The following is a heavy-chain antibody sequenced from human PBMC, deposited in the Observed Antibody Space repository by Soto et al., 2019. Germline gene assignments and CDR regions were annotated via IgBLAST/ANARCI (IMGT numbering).Heavy chain of an antibody. D-gene: IGHD2-15*01. CDR2: IRSKANSYAT. J-gene: IGHJ4*02. V-gene: IGHV3-73*01. CDR1: GFTFSGSA. Sequence: LSLSYAASGFTFSGSAMHWVRQASGKGLEWVGRIRSKANSYATAYAASVKGRFTISRDDSKNTAYLQMNSLKTEDTAVYYCTSLGAYCSGGSCNSAYDYWGQGTLVTVSS. CDR3: TSLGAYCSGGSCNSAYDY.